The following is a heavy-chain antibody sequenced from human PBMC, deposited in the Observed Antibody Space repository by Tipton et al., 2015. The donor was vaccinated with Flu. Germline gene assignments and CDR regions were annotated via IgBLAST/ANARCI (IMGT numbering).Heavy chain of an antibody. Sequence: TLSLTCAVYGGSFSGYYWSWIRQPPGKGLEWIGEINHSGSPKYNPSLKSRVTISVDTSKNQFSLKLGSVTAADTAVYYCARGVRGYDFWSGWNYWGQGTLVTVSS. D-gene: IGHD3-3*01. CDR3: ARGVRGYDFWSGWNY. CDR1: GGSFSGYY. V-gene: IGHV4-34*01. CDR2: INHSGSP. J-gene: IGHJ4*02.